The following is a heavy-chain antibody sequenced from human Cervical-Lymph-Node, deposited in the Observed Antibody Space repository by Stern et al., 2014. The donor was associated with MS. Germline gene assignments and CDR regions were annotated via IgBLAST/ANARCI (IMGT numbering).Heavy chain of an antibody. J-gene: IGHJ5*02. D-gene: IGHD3-10*01. V-gene: IGHV2-70*15. CDR2: IAWDDTK. Sequence: QITLKESGPALVKPTQTLTLTCTFSGFSLSTSGMCVTWIRQPQGKALEWLAGIAWDDTKYYNTSLKTRLTISKHTSKNQVALTMTNVDPVDTATYYCARVRKYYYGSGSIDPWGLGTPVTVSS. CDR3: ARVRKYYYGSGSIDP. CDR1: GFSLSTSGMC.